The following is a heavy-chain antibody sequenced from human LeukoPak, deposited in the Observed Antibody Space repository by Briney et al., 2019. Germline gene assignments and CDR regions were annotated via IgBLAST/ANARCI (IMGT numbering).Heavy chain of an antibody. Sequence: PGGSLRLSCAASGFIISNYSMSWVRQAPGKGLEWVSYISSGTGNKYYADSVKGRFTISRDNAKNSLYLQMNSLRDEDTAVYHCARCSGTITAFDIWGQGTLVTVSS. V-gene: IGHV3-48*02. CDR2: ISSGTGNK. J-gene: IGHJ3*02. CDR3: ARCSGTITAFDI. CDR1: GFIISNYS. D-gene: IGHD3-10*02.